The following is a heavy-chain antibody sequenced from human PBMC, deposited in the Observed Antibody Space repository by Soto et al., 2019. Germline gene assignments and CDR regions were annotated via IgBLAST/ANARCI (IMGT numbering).Heavy chain of an antibody. V-gene: IGHV4-59*01. Sequence: QVQLQESGPGLVKPSETLSLTCTVSGGSISSYYWSWIRQPPGKGLEWIGYIYYSGSTNYNPSLKSRVTISVDTSKNQFSLKLSSVTAADTAVYYCARGAYSSSWYYYCGMDVWGQGTTVTVSS. CDR3: ARGAYSSSWYYYCGMDV. J-gene: IGHJ6*02. D-gene: IGHD6-13*01. CDR1: GGSISSYY. CDR2: IYYSGST.